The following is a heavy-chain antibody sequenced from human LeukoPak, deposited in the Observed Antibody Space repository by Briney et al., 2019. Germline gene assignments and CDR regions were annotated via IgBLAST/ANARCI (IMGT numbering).Heavy chain of an antibody. CDR1: GGTYA. J-gene: IGHJ4*02. V-gene: IGHV1-69*01. CDR2: IIPMFGTT. D-gene: IGHD6-6*01. Sequence: SVKVSCKASGGTYAISWVRQAPGQGLEWMAGIIPMFGTTNYAQKFQGRLTITADESTSTAYMELSSLRSEDTAVYYYARDLKLYSSSSNYFDYWGQGTLVTVSS. CDR3: ARDLKLYSSSSNYFDY.